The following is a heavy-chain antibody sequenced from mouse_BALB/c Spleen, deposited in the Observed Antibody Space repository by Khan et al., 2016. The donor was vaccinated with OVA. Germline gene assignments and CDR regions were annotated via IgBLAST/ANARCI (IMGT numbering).Heavy chain of an antibody. CDR3: ARRGYDYGRGALFAY. CDR2: IWSAGST. V-gene: IGHV2-2*02. J-gene: IGHJ3*01. D-gene: IGHD2-4*01. CDR1: GFSLNNYS. Sequence: QVQLQQSGPGLVQPSQSLSITYTVSGFSLNNYSVHWVRQSPGKGLEWLGVIWSAGSTDYNAAFISRLTISKDNSRTQVFFKMNSLQPNDKAIYDCARRGYDYGRGALFAYWGQGTLATVSA.